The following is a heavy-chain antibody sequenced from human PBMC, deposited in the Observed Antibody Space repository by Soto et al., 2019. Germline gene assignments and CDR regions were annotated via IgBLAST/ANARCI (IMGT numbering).Heavy chain of an antibody. D-gene: IGHD2-15*01. Sequence: QVQLVQSGAEVKKPGSSVKVSCKASGGTFSSYTISWVRQAPGQGLEWMGRIIPILGIANYAQKFQGRVTITADKSTSTGYMELSSVRSEDTAVYYCASLIGYSSGGSCPRVYYYYYYMDVWDKGTTVTVSS. CDR2: IIPILGIA. CDR1: GGTFSSYT. J-gene: IGHJ6*03. V-gene: IGHV1-69*02. CDR3: ASLIGYSSGGSCPRVYYYYYYMDV.